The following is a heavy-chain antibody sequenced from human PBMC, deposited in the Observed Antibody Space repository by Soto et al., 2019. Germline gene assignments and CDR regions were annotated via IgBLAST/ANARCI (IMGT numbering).Heavy chain of an antibody. V-gene: IGHV1-46*01. Sequence: QVQLVQSGAEMKKPGASVKVSCKASGYTFTRHYMHWVRQAPGQGLEWMGVIHPNGSPTVYAQNFQGRLVLTTVTTTSTVYMELSMLRSDDTAVYYCARDHSYEDSYWWLDPWGQGTLVTVSS. CDR1: GYTFTRHY. D-gene: IGHD2-15*01. CDR2: IHPNGSPT. CDR3: ARDHSYEDSYWWLDP. J-gene: IGHJ5*02.